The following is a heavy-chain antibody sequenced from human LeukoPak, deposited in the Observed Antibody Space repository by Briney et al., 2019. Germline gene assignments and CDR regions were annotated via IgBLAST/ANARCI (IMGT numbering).Heavy chain of an antibody. J-gene: IGHJ6*02. D-gene: IGHD6-13*01. CDR3: ARVRGSNWYYPMDV. Sequence: ASVKVSCKASGYTFTGYYMHWVRHAPGQGLEWMGWINPNSGGTAYAQKFQGMVTMTRDTSINTAYMEVSSLRSDDTAVYYCARVRGSNWYYPMDVWGQGTTVTVSS. CDR1: GYTFTGYY. V-gene: IGHV1-2*02. CDR2: INPNSGGT.